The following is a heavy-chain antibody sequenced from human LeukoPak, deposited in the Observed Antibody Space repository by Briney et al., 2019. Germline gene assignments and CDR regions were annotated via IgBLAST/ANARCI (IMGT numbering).Heavy chain of an antibody. CDR2: INPSGGST. Sequence: ASVKVSCKASGYTFTSYYMHWVRQAPGQGLEWMGIINPSGGSTSYAQKFQGRVTMTRDMSTSTAYMELSRLRSDDTAVYYCARGASSSWYQGYYYYMDVWGKGTTVTVSS. CDR1: GYTFTSYY. D-gene: IGHD6-13*01. V-gene: IGHV1-46*01. CDR3: ARGASSSWYQGYYYYMDV. J-gene: IGHJ6*03.